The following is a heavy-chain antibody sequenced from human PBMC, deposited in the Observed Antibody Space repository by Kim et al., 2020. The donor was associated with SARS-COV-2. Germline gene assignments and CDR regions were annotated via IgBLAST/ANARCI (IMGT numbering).Heavy chain of an antibody. CDR3: ASALGTPIDY. CDR2: INHSGST. V-gene: IGHV4-34*01. Sequence: SETLSLTCAVYGGSFSGYYWSWIRQPPGKGLEWIGEINHSGSTNYNPSLKSRVTISVDTSKNQFSLKLSSVTAADTAVYYCASALGTPIDYWGQGTLVTVSS. CDR1: GGSFSGYY. J-gene: IGHJ4*02. D-gene: IGHD1-1*01.